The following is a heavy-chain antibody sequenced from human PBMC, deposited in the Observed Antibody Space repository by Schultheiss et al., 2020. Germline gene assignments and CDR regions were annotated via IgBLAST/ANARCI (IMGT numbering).Heavy chain of an antibody. CDR1: GFTFTSSA. Sequence: SVKVSCKASGFTFTSSAMQWVRQARGQRLEWIGWIVVGSGNTNYAQKFQGRVTITADESTSTAYMELSSLRSEDTAVYYCARGLHYDFWSGYYYYGMDVWGKGTTVTVSS. CDR3: ARGLHYDFWSGYYYYGMDV. V-gene: IGHV1-58*02. CDR2: IVVGSGNT. J-gene: IGHJ6*04. D-gene: IGHD3-3*01.